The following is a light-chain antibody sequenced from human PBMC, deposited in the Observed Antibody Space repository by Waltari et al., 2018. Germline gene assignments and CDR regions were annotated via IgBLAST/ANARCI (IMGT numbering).Light chain of an antibody. CDR2: GAS. V-gene: IGKV3-20*01. J-gene: IGKJ4*01. Sequence: EIVLTQSPGTLSLSPGERATLSCRASQSVSSSYLACYQQKPGQAPRLLSYGASSRATGIPDRFSGSGSGTDFTLTISRLEPEDFAVYYCQQYGSSPPGLTFGGGTKVEIK. CDR3: QQYGSSPPGLT. CDR1: QSVSSSY.